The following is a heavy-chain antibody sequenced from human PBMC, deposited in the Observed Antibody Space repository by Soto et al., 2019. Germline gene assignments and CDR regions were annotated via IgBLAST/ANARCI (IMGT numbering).Heavy chain of an antibody. D-gene: IGHD1-26*01. CDR3: AREVGICYYGMDV. CDR1: GFTFSSYS. J-gene: IGHJ6*02. CDR2: ISSSSSYI. Sequence: EVQLVESGGGLVKPGGSLRLSCAASGFTFSSYSMNWVRQAPGKGLEWVSSISSSSSYIYYADSVKGRFTISRDNAKNSLYRQMTSLRAEDTAVYYCAREVGICYYGMDVGGQVTPVTV. V-gene: IGHV3-21*01.